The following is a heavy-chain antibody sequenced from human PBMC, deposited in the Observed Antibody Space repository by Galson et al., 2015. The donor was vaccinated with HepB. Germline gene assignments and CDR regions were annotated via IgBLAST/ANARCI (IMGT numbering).Heavy chain of an antibody. CDR1: GFTFSTSW. CDR2: INQDGSVK. J-gene: IGHJ5*02. Sequence: LRLSCAASGFTFSTSWMTWVRQAPGKELEWVAHINQDGSVKDYVDSMKGRFTISRDSVKNSLNLQINSLRAEDTAIYYCARGHWGLDPWGQGTLVTVSS. CDR3: ARGHWGLDP. D-gene: IGHD7-27*01. V-gene: IGHV3-7*01.